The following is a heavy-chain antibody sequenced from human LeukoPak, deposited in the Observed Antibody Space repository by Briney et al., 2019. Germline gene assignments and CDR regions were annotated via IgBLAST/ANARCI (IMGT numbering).Heavy chain of an antibody. D-gene: IGHD2-2*01. CDR3: ARVASEYCSSTSCYGYYYYYMDV. CDR1: GGSISSYY. CDR2: IYYSGST. V-gene: IGHV4-59*08. Sequence: SETLSLTCTVSGGSISSYYWSWIRQPPGKGLEWIGYIYYSGSTNYNPSLKSRVTISVDTSKNQFSLKLSSVTAADTAVYYCARVASEYCSSTSCYGYYYYYMDVWGKGTTVTVSS. J-gene: IGHJ6*03.